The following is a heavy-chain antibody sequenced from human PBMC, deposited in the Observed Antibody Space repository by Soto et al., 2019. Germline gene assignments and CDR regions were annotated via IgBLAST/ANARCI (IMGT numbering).Heavy chain of an antibody. CDR3: ARGLILWFGELSRRGGYYYCMDV. CDR2: INDSGDI. CDR1: GGSFSGYQ. D-gene: IGHD3-10*01. Sequence: QVQLQQWGAGLLKPSETLSLTCAVYGGSFSGYQWSWIRQTPGKGLEWIGGINDSGDINYNPSLKSRVTILVDSPKKQISPRLCSVTAAHTAVYYCARGLILWFGELSRRGGYYYCMDVWGKGTTVTVSS. V-gene: IGHV4-34*01. J-gene: IGHJ6*03.